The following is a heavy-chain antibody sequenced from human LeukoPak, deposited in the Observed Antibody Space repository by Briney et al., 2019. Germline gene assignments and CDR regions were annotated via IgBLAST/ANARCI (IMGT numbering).Heavy chain of an antibody. Sequence: PGGSLRLSCAASGFTFSSYAMSWVRQAPGKGLEWVSAISGSGGSTYYADSVKGRFTISRDNSKSTLYLQMNSLRAEDTAVYYCAKHGSGSSITGYWGQGTLVTVSS. CDR2: ISGSGGST. D-gene: IGHD6-6*01. CDR1: GFTFSSYA. CDR3: AKHGSGSSITGY. J-gene: IGHJ4*02. V-gene: IGHV3-23*01.